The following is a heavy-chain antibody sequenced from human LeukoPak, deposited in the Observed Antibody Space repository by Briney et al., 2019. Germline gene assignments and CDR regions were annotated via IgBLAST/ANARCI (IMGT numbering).Heavy chain of an antibody. CDR1: GFTFSSYA. V-gene: IGHV3-23*01. Sequence: PGGSLRLSCAASGFTFSSYAMSWVRQAPGKGLEWVSAISGSGGSTYYADSVKGRFTISRDNSKNTLYLQMNSLRAEDTAVYYCAKDRPKYSGSYNSGDYWGQGTLVTVSS. D-gene: IGHD1-26*01. CDR3: AKDRPKYSGSYNSGDY. CDR2: ISGSGGST. J-gene: IGHJ4*02.